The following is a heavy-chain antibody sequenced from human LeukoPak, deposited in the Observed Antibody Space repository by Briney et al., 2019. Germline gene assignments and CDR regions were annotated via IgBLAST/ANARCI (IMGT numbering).Heavy chain of an antibody. Sequence: PGGSLRLSCAASGFSFTSYAMHWVRQAPGKGLEWVAVISFDGNHKYYADSVKGQFIISRDNSKTTVYLQMNSLSTEDTAVYFCARDGERSIGIDYYFFDLWGRGTLVTVSS. J-gene: IGHJ2*01. CDR2: ISFDGNHK. D-gene: IGHD2/OR15-2a*01. CDR1: GFSFTSYA. CDR3: ARDGERSIGIDYYFFDL. V-gene: IGHV3-30*04.